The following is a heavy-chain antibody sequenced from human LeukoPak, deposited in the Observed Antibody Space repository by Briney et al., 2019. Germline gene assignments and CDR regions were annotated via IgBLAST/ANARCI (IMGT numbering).Heavy chain of an antibody. D-gene: IGHD4-11*01. V-gene: IGHV3-23*01. CDR1: GFTFSPYG. CDR2: IGVGGT. J-gene: IGHJ6*03. Sequence: GGSLRLSCAASGFTFSPYGMGWVRHAPGKGLEWVSSIGVGGTYYADSVKGRFTISRDNSKSTLYLEMNGLRAEDTAVYYCASDYPRYYFYMDVWGKGTTVTVSS. CDR3: ASDYPRYYFYMDV.